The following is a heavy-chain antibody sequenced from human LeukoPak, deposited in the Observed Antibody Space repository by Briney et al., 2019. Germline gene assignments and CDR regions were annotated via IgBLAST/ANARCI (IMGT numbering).Heavy chain of an antibody. CDR3: ARTYYYDSSGYYYGDY. V-gene: IGHV1-2*02. CDR1: GYTFTGYY. Sequence: ASVKVSCKASGYTFTGYYMHWVRQASGQGLEWMGWINPNNGGTNYAQKFQGRVTMTRDTSISTAYMELSRLRSDDTAVYYCARTYYYDSSGYYYGDYWGQGTLVTVSS. D-gene: IGHD3-22*01. J-gene: IGHJ4*02. CDR2: INPNNGGT.